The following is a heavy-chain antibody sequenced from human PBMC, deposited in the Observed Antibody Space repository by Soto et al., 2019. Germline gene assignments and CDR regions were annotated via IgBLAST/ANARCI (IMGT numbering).Heavy chain of an antibody. CDR1: GGSISSYY. D-gene: IGHD3-9*01. J-gene: IGHJ4*02. V-gene: IGHV4-59*01. CDR2: IYYSGST. Sequence: SETLSLTCTVSGGSISSYYWSWIRQPPGKGLEWIGYIYYSGSTNYNPSLKSRVTISVDTSKNQFSLKLSSVTAADTAVYYCARVGVFDWLPRYYFDYWGQGTLVTVSS. CDR3: ARVGVFDWLPRYYFDY.